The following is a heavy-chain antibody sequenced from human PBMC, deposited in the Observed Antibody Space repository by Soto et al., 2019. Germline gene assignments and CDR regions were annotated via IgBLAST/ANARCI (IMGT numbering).Heavy chain of an antibody. D-gene: IGHD3-9*01. Sequence: QVQLVQSGAEVKKPGASVKVCCKASGYTFTNYGIAWVRQAPGQGLEWMGWISPYSGKTDYRQNLQGRVTMTADTSTTTAYMELRSLRSDDTAVYYCTRDRLTLTTSLIFDFWGQGTLVTVSS. CDR3: TRDRLTLTTSLIFDF. V-gene: IGHV1-18*01. J-gene: IGHJ4*02. CDR1: GYTFTNYG. CDR2: ISPYSGKT.